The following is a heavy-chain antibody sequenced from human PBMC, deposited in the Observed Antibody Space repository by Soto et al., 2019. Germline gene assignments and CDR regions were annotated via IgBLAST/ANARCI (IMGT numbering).Heavy chain of an antibody. CDR3: AKTPRGGGYGNSYFDL. Sequence: YAMMWVRLAPGRGLEWVSSITASGGITYYRDSVKGRFTISRDNSMSTVYLQMNSLGDEDSAIYYCAKTPRGGGYGNSYFDLWGRGTLVTVSS. CDR1: YA. V-gene: IGHV3-23*01. J-gene: IGHJ2*01. D-gene: IGHD5-12*01. CDR2: ITASGGIT.